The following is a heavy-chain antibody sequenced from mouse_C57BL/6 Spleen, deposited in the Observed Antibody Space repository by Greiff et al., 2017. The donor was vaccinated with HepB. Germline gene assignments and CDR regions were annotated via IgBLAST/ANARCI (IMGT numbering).Heavy chain of an antibody. CDR1: GYTFTDYY. V-gene: IGHV1-26*01. CDR3: ARRDYGSSGVYYYAMDY. Sequence: EVQLQQSGPELVKPGASVKISCKASGYTFTDYYMNWVKQSHGKSLEWIGDINPNNGGTSYNQKFKGKATLTVDKSSSTAYMELRSLTSEDSAVYYCARRDYGSSGVYYYAMDYWGQGTSVTVSS. J-gene: IGHJ4*01. CDR2: INPNNGGT. D-gene: IGHD1-1*01.